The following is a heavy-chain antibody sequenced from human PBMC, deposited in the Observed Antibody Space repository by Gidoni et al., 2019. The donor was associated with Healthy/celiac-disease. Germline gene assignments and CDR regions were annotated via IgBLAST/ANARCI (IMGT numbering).Heavy chain of an antibody. J-gene: IGHJ4*02. CDR2: IIPILGIA. D-gene: IGHD2-15*01. CDR3: ARGCRGANCSSGDY. V-gene: IGHV1-69*02. CDR1: GGTFSSYT. Sequence: QVQLVQSGAEVKKPGSSVKVSCKASGGTFSSYTIRWVRQAPRQGLEWMGRIIPILGIANYAQKFQGRVTITADKSTSTAYMELSSLRSEDTAVYYCARGCRGANCSSGDYWGQGTLVTVSS.